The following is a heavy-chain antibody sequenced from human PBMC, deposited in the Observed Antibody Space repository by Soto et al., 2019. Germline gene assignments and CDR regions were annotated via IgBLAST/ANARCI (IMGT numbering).Heavy chain of an antibody. CDR3: ARHEYSGYVGRYFDY. CDR1: GYSFSGGC. Sequence: GEALKISCKVSGYSFSGGCITLVRQIGGECLELIGIIYPGDSDTRYSPSFQGQVTISADKSISTAYLQWRSLTASATAMYYCARHEYSGYVGRYFDYWGQGTLVTVSS. CDR2: IYPGDSDT. D-gene: IGHD5-12*01. V-gene: IGHV5-51*01. J-gene: IGHJ4*02.